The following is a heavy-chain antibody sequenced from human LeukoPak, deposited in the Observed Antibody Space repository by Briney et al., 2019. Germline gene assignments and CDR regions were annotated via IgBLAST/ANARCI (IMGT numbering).Heavy chain of an antibody. CDR2: IWSDGSNS. V-gene: IGHV3-33*01. J-gene: IGHJ4*02. CDR3: TRENLAGRQYFDS. D-gene: IGHD3-3*01. Sequence: GRSLRLSCAASGFPFTHFTMHWVRQAPGKGLEWVALIWSDGSNSGYANSVKGRFTISRDNSKNTVSLQMNRLTAQDTAVYYCTRENLAGRQYFDSWGQGTLVTVSS. CDR1: GFPFTHFT.